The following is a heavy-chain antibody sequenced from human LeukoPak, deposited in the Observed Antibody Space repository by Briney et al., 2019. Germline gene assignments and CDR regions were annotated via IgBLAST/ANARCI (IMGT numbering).Heavy chain of an antibody. J-gene: IGHJ4*02. CDR3: ASHMYYYDSSGYFIVY. V-gene: IGHV4-34*01. CDR1: GGSFSGYY. D-gene: IGHD3-22*01. CDR2: INHSGST. Sequence: SETLSLTCAVYGGSFSGYYWSWIRQPPGKGLEWIGEINHSGSTNYNPSLKSRVTISVDTSKNQFSLKLSSVTAADTAVYYCASHMYYYDSSGYFIVYWGQGTLVTVSS.